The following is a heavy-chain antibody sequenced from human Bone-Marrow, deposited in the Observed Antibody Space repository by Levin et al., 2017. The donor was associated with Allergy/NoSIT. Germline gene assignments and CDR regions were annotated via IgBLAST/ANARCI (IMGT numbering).Heavy chain of an antibody. CDR1: GGSISDYY. D-gene: IGHD6-13*01. V-gene: IGHV4-59*01. CDR3: ARDEGIATGGFDY. Sequence: GSLRLSCNVSGGSISDYYWSWIRQPPGKGLEWIGYIYYSGNSNYNPSLKSRVTISLDTSKNQFSLKLSSVTAADTAVYYCARDEGIATGGFDYWGQGTLVTVSS. CDR2: IYYSGNS. J-gene: IGHJ4*02.